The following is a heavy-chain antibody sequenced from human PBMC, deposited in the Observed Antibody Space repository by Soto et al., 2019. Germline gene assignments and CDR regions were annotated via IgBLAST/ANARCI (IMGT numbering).Heavy chain of an antibody. CDR3: ARGADYYDSSGYSDY. Sequence: VGSLRLSCAASGFTFSSYEMNWVRQAPGKGLEWVSYISSSGSTIYYADSVKGRFTISRDNAKNSLYLQMNSLRAEDTAVYYCARGADYYDSSGYSDYWGQGTLVTVSS. V-gene: IGHV3-48*03. J-gene: IGHJ4*02. CDR2: ISSSGSTI. CDR1: GFTFSSYE. D-gene: IGHD3-22*01.